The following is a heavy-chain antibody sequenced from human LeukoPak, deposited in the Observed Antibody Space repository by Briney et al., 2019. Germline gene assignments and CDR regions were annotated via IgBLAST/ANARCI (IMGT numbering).Heavy chain of an antibody. CDR1: GGSISRSTYY. D-gene: IGHD5-18*01. J-gene: IGHJ4*02. V-gene: IGHV4-39*01. Sequence: ASETLSLTCTVSGGSISRSTYYWGWIRQPPGKGLEWIGSFYYSGGTYYNPSLKSRVTISVDTSKNQLSLKLSSVTATDTAVYYCARMERGYSYGYGVLFDYWGQGTLVTVSS. CDR2: FYYSGGT. CDR3: ARMERGYSYGYGVLFDY.